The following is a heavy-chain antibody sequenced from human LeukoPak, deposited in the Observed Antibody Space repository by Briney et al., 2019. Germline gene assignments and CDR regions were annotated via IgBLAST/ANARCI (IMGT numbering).Heavy chain of an antibody. CDR1: GFTFSSYA. CDR2: ISGSGGRT. Sequence: PGGSLRLSCAASGFTFSSYATSWVRQAPGKGLEWVSAISGSGGRTYYADFVKGRFTISRDNSKNTLYLQMNSLRAEDTAVYYCAKFEGGTVTTIPYYFDYWGQGTLVTVS. V-gene: IGHV3-23*01. D-gene: IGHD4-17*01. CDR3: AKFEGGTVTTIPYYFDY. J-gene: IGHJ4*02.